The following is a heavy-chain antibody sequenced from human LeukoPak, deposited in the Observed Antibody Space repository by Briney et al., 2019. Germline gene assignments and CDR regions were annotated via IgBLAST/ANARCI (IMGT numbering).Heavy chain of an antibody. V-gene: IGHV3-74*01. J-gene: IGHJ4*02. CDR2: INGDGSSA. Sequence: GGSLRLSCVASGFTFSSYRMHWVRQAPGKGLVWASRINGDGSSATYADSVKGRFTISRDNAKNTLYLQMNSLRAEDTAVYYCAREGVAYYYDSSGYTSWGQGTLVTVSS. CDR1: GFTFSSYR. D-gene: IGHD3-22*01. CDR3: AREGVAYYYDSSGYTS.